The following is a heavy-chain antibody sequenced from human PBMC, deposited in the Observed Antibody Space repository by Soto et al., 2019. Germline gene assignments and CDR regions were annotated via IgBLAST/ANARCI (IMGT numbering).Heavy chain of an antibody. J-gene: IGHJ6*02. D-gene: IGHD6-6*01. CDR3: ARRAARGHYYYYGMDV. V-gene: IGHV4-59*01. Sequence: PSETLSLTCTVSGGSISSYYWSWIRQPPGKGLEGIGYIYYSGSTNYNPSLTSRVTISVDTSKNQFFLKLSSVTAADTAVYYCARRAARGHYYYYGMDVWGQGTTVTVSS. CDR2: IYYSGST. CDR1: GGSISSYY.